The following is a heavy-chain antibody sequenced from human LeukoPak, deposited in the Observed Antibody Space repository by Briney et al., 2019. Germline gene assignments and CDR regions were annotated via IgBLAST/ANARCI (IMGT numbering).Heavy chain of an antibody. D-gene: IGHD4-17*01. J-gene: IGHJ4*02. Sequence: SETLSLTCTVSGGSISGYSWGWIRQPPGKGLEWIGSIYYSGSTYYNPSLKSRVTISVDTSKNQFSLKLSSVTAADTAVYYCARADGAIDYWGQGTLVTVSS. CDR3: ARADGAIDY. CDR2: IYYSGST. V-gene: IGHV4-39*07. CDR1: GGSISGYS.